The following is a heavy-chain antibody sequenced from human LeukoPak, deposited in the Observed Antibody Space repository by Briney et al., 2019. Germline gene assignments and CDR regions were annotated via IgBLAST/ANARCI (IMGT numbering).Heavy chain of an antibody. CDR3: AKGGSAAATHFYFDY. CDR1: GFTFSSYG. Sequence: GRSLRLSCAASGFTFSSYGMHWVRQAPGKGLEWVAVISYDGSNKYYADSVKGRFTISRDNSKNTLYLQMNSLRAEDTAVYYCAKGGSAAATHFYFDYWGQGTLVTVSS. V-gene: IGHV3-30*18. CDR2: ISYDGSNK. J-gene: IGHJ4*02. D-gene: IGHD6-13*01.